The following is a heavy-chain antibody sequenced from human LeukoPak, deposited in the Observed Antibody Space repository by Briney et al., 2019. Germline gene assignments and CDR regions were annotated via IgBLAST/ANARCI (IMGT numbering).Heavy chain of an antibody. Sequence: PGRSLRLSCAASGFTFSSYGMHWVRQAPGKGLEWVAVIWYDGSNKYYADSVKGRFTISRDNSKNTLYLQMNSLRAEDTAAYYCARDSTTGDRNAFDIWGQGTMVTVSS. CDR2: IWYDGSNK. CDR3: ARDSTTGDRNAFDI. J-gene: IGHJ3*02. V-gene: IGHV3-33*01. CDR1: GFTFSSYG. D-gene: IGHD7-27*01.